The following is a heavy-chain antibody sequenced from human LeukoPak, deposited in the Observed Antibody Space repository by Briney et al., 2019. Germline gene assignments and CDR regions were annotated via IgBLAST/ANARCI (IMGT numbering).Heavy chain of an antibody. D-gene: IGHD6-19*01. CDR3: ARAPYSSGCDY. CDR1: GYTFTGYY. Sequence: ASVKVSCKASGYTFTGYYMHWVRQAPGQGLEWMGWINPNSGGTNYAQKFQGRVTITRNTSISTAYMELSSLRSEDTAVYYCARAPYSSGCDYWGQGTLVTVSS. V-gene: IGHV1-2*02. CDR2: INPNSGGT. J-gene: IGHJ4*02.